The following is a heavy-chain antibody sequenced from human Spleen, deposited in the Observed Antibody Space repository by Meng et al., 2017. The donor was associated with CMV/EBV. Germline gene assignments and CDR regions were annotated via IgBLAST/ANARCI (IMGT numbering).Heavy chain of an antibody. D-gene: IGHD3-22*01. CDR1: GFTFSSYS. CDR3: ARDATYNYNNSGYYHFDY. Sequence: GGSLRLSCAASGFTFSSYSMNWVRQAPGKGLEWVSAISGSGGSTYYADSVKGRFTISRDNSKNTLYLQMNSLRAEDTAVYYCARDATYNYNNSGYYHFDYWGQGVLVTVSS. J-gene: IGHJ4*02. V-gene: IGHV3-23*01. CDR2: ISGSGGST.